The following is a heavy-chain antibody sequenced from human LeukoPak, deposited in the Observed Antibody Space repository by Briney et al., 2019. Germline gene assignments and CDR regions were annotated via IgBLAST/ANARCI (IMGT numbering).Heavy chain of an antibody. D-gene: IGHD6-13*01. V-gene: IGHV4-34*01. J-gene: IGHJ4*02. CDR1: GVSFSGYY. Sequence: SETLSLTCAVYGVSFSGYYWSWIRQPPGKGVEWVGEINHSGSTNYNPSLKSRVTISVDASKNQFSLKLSSVTAADTAVYYCARGGPQLARPGDYWGQGTLVTVSS. CDR2: INHSGST. CDR3: ARGGPQLARPGDY.